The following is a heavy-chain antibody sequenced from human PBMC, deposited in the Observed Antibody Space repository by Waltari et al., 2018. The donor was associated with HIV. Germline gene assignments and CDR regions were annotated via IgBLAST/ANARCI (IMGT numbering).Heavy chain of an antibody. CDR3: AREGRDFYDSSGFYLY. CDR1: GDSILSVSSS. Sequence: QLQLQESGPGMVNPSQTLSLTCPVPGDSILSVSSSSTWIRQSAGKGLEWVGRLYTSGSTKYNPSRKSRVTMSIDTSKNQFSLKLISLTAADTAVYYCAREGRDFYDSSGFYLYWGQGTLVAVSS. CDR2: LYTSGST. V-gene: IGHV4-61*02. D-gene: IGHD3-22*01. J-gene: IGHJ4*02.